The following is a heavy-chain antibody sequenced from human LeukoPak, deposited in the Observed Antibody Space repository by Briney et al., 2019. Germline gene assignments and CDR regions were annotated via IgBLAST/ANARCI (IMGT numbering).Heavy chain of an antibody. CDR1: GGTFSSYA. Sequence: SVKVSCKASGGTFSSYAISWVRQAPGQGLEWMGGIIPIFGTANYAQKFQGRVTVTADESTSTAYMELSSLRSEDTAVYYCARGPTAIHSDGWFDPWGQGTLVTVSS. CDR2: IIPIFGTA. V-gene: IGHV1-69*01. CDR3: ARGPTAIHSDGWFDP. J-gene: IGHJ5*02. D-gene: IGHD2-21*02.